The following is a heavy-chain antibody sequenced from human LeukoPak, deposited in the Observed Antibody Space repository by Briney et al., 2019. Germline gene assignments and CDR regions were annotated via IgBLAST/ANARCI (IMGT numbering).Heavy chain of an antibody. CDR2: IFYSGST. Sequence: SETLSLTCTVSGGSISSYYWSWIRQPPGKGLEWIGYIFYSGSTNYNPSLESRVTISVDTSKNQFSLKLSSVTAADTAVYYCARETSPVRTYYYDSSGYFPFDYWGQGTLVTVSS. D-gene: IGHD3-22*01. J-gene: IGHJ4*02. CDR3: ARETSPVRTYYYDSSGYFPFDY. V-gene: IGHV4-59*12. CDR1: GGSISSYY.